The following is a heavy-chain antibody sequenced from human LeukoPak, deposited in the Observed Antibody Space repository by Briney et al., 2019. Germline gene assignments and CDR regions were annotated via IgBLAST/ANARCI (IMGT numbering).Heavy chain of an antibody. CDR1: GGSFSGYY. J-gene: IGHJ6*02. V-gene: IGHV4-34*01. D-gene: IGHD4-17*01. Sequence: PSETLSLTCAVYGGSFSGYYRSWIRQPPGKGLEWIGEINHSGSTNYNPSLKSRVTISVDTSKNQFSLKLSSVTAADTAVYYCARGRRYGDPYYYYGMDVWGQGTTVTVSS. CDR3: ARGRRYGDPYYYYGMDV. CDR2: INHSGST.